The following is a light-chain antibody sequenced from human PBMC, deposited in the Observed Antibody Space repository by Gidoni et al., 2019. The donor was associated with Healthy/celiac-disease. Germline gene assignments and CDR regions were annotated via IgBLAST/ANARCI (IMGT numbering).Light chain of an antibody. CDR2: AAS. CDR3: QPSYSTSIT. Sequence: DIQMTQSPSSLSASVGDRVTITCRASQSISSYLNWYQQKPGKAPKLLIYAASSLQSGVPSRFSCSGSGTDFPLTISSLQPDDFATYYCQPSYSTSITFGQGTRLEI. J-gene: IGKJ5*01. V-gene: IGKV1-39*01. CDR1: QSISSY.